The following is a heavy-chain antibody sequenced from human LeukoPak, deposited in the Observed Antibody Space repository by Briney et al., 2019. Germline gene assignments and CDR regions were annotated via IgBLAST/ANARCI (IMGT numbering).Heavy chain of an antibody. CDR3: ARVGTGGYYYYYMDV. CDR1: GGSFSGYY. D-gene: IGHD2-8*02. J-gene: IGHJ6*03. Sequence: SETLSLTCAVYGGSFSGYYWSWIRQPPGKGLEWIGEINHSGSTNYNPSLKRRVTISVDTSKNQFSLKLSSVTAADTAVYYCARVGTGGYYYYYMDVWGKGTTVTVSS. V-gene: IGHV4-34*01. CDR2: INHSGST.